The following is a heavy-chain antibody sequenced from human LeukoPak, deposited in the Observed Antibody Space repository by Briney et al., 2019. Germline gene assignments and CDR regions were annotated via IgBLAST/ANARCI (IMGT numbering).Heavy chain of an antibody. CDR1: GFTFSSYA. CDR3: AKGWTAVGS. CDR2: IRGGSEST. D-gene: IGHD1-26*01. J-gene: IGHJ5*02. Sequence: GGSLRLSCSASGFTFSSYAMHWVRQAPGKGLEWVSGIRGGSESTYYADSVKGRFTISRDNSKNTLYMEMNNLRGADTAVYYCAKGWTAVGSWGQGTRVTVSA. V-gene: IGHV3-23*01.